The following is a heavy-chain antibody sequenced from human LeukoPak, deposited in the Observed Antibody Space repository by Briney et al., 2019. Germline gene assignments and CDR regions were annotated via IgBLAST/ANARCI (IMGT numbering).Heavy chain of an antibody. V-gene: IGHV4-34*01. J-gene: IGHJ4*02. CDR3: ARNGFNGYSSSWVFDY. CDR1: GGSFSGYY. Sequence: PSETLSLTCAVYGGSFSGYYWSWIRQPPGKGLEWIGEINHSGSTNYNPSLKSRVTISVDTSKNQFSLKLSSVTAADTAVYYCARNGFNGYSSSWVFDYWGQGTLVTVSS. CDR2: INHSGST. D-gene: IGHD6-13*01.